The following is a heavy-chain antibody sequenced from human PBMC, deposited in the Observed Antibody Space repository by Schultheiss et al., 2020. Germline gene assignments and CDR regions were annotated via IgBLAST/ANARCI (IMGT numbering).Heavy chain of an antibody. CDR3: AKDSLAVAGIDLIDAFDI. D-gene: IGHD6-19*01. Sequence: GGSLSLTCTVSGASISNNAYYWAWVRQAPGKGLEWVSGISWNSGSIGYADSVKGRFTISRDNAKNSLYLQMNSLRAEDTALYYCAKDSLAVAGIDLIDAFDIWGQGTMVTVSS. CDR1: GASISNNAYY. J-gene: IGHJ3*02. V-gene: IGHV3-9*01. CDR2: ISWNSGSI.